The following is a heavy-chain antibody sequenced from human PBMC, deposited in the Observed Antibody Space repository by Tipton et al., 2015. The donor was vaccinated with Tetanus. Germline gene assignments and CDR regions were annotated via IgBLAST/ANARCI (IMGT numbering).Heavy chain of an antibody. CDR2: IYHSGST. CDR3: ARETMYYDSSGYMEYYFDY. Sequence: SLRLSCAVSGGSISSSNWWSWVRQPPGKGLEWIGEIYHSGSTNYNPSLKSRVTISVDKSKNQFSLKLSSVTAAYTAVYYCARETMYYDSSGYMEYYFDYWGQGTLFTVSS. J-gene: IGHJ4*02. D-gene: IGHD3-22*01. CDR1: GGSISSSNW. V-gene: IGHV4-4*02.